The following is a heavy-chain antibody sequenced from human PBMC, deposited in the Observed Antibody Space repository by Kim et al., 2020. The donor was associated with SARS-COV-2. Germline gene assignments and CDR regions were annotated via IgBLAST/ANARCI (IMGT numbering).Heavy chain of an antibody. D-gene: IGHD2-15*01. CDR3: AKVRPVVGWYFDL. CDR2: ISGSGGST. Sequence: GGSLRLSCAASGFTFSSYSMSWVRQPPGKGLEWVSAISGSGGSTYYADSVKGRFTISRDTSTNTLYLQMNSLRAEDTAVYYCAKVRPVVGWYFDLWGRGTLGTVSS. J-gene: IGHJ2*01. CDR1: GFTFSSYS. V-gene: IGHV3-23*01.